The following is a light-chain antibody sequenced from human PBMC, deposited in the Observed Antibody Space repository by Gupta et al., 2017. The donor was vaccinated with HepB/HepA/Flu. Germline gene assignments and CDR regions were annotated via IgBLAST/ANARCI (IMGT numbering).Light chain of an antibody. CDR1: QRISVW. CDR3: QQDQGLMFT. Sequence: DSQMTQSPSTLSASEGDRVTITCRASQRISVWLAWYQQKPGKAPKLLIYKASTLERGVPSRFSGSGSGTEFILTIASLQPDDFATYYCQQDQGLMFTFGHGTKVDFK. CDR2: KAS. V-gene: IGKV1-5*03. J-gene: IGKJ3*01.